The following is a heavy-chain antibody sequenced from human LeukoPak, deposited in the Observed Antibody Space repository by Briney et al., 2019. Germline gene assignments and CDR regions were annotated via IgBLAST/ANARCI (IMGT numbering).Heavy chain of an antibody. D-gene: IGHD2-15*01. Sequence: SETLSLTCAVSGGSVSGYYWGWIRQPPGRGLEWIGYVYYSGSTNYNPSFKSRITISVDTSRNQFSLQLSSVTAADTAVYYCARIRRYCSGGACYVLDNWGQGTLVAVSS. CDR1: GGSVSGYY. V-gene: IGHV4-59*02. CDR2: VYYSGST. J-gene: IGHJ4*02. CDR3: ARIRRYCSGGACYVLDN.